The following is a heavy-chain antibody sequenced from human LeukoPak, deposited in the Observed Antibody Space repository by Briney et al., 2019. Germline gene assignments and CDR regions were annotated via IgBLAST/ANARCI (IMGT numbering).Heavy chain of an antibody. J-gene: IGHJ3*02. D-gene: IGHD3-10*01. CDR2: ISHDGANK. CDR1: GFTFSTHG. Sequence: GGSLRLSCVVSGFTFSTHGFHWVRQAPGKGLEWVAFISHDGANKIYADSVKGRFTISRDNSKDTLHLQMNSLRAEDTTVYYCATIHSGSFSFDIWGQGTMVTVSS. V-gene: IGHV3-30*02. CDR3: ATIHSGSFSFDI.